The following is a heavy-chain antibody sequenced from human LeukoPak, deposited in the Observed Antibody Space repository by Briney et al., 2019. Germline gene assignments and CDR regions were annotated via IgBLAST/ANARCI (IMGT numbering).Heavy chain of an antibody. J-gene: IGHJ4*02. CDR2: INHSGST. V-gene: IGHV4-34*01. CDR3: ARGRYDFWSDYRRYFDY. D-gene: IGHD3-3*01. CDR1: GGSFSGYY. Sequence: SETLSLTCAVYGGSFSGYYWSWIRQPPGKGLEWIGEINHSGSTNYNPSLKSRVTISVDTSKNQFSLKLSSVTAADTAVYYCARGRYDFWSDYRRYFDYWGQGTLVTVSS.